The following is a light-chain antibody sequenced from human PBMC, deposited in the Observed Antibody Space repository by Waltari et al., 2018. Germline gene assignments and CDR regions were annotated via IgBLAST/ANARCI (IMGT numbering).Light chain of an antibody. CDR1: QSFTTN. CDR2: GAS. V-gene: IGKV3-15*01. CDR3: QQYNQWPWT. J-gene: IGKJ1*01. Sequence: EIVMTQSPPTLSVSPGESATLSCSASQSFTTNLAWYPQIPGQAPRLLIYGASTRATGIPARFSGSGSGTKFTLTISSLQSEDVGIYYCQQYNQWPWTFGQGTKVEVK.